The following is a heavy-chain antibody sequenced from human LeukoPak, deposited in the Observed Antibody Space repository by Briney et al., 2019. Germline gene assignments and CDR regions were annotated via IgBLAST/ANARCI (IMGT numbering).Heavy chain of an antibody. J-gene: IGHJ3*02. Sequence: GGSLRLSCAASGFTFSNYEMNWVRQAPGKGLECVSYISSSGSTIYYADSVKGRFTISRDNAKNSLYLQMNSLRAEDTAVYYCARAYYGAVPFDIWGQGTMVTVSS. CDR2: ISSSGSTI. CDR3: ARAYYGAVPFDI. V-gene: IGHV3-48*03. CDR1: GFTFSNYE. D-gene: IGHD4-17*01.